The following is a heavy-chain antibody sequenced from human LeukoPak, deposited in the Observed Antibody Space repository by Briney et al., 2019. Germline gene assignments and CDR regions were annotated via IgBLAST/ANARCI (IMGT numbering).Heavy chain of an antibody. J-gene: IGHJ4*02. V-gene: IGHV1-8*02. Sequence: GASVKVSCKASGYTFTTYYMHWVRQATGQGLEWMGWMNPNSGNTGYAQKFQGRVTMTRNTSISTAYMELSSLRSEDTAVYYCARGAVAPAGYWGQGTLVTVSS. CDR1: GYTFTTYY. CDR3: ARGAVAPAGY. CDR2: MNPNSGNT. D-gene: IGHD6-19*01.